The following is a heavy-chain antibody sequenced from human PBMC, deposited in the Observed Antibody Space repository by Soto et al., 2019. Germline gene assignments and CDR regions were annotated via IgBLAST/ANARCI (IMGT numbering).Heavy chain of an antibody. CDR3: ARGRHGETARAYDDVWGSYRYTGLVDY. Sequence: SETLSLTCTVSGGSISSGDYYWSWIRQPPGKGLEWIGYIYYSGSTYYNSSLKSRVTISVDTSKNKFSLKLSSVTAADTAVHYCARGRHGETARAYDDVWGSYRYTGLVDYCGQGTLSTVSS. V-gene: IGHV4-30-4*01. CDR1: GGSISSGDYY. D-gene: IGHD3-16*02. J-gene: IGHJ4*02. CDR2: IYYSGST.